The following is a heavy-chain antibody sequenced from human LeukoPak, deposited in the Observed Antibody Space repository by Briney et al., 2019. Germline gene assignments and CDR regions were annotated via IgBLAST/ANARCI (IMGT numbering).Heavy chain of an antibody. J-gene: IGHJ6*03. V-gene: IGHV1-8*01. CDR1: GYTFTSYD. CDR2: MNPNSGNT. Sequence: GASVTVSCKASGYTFTSYDINWVRQATGQGLEWMGWMNPNSGNTGYAQKFQGRVTMTRNTSISTAYMELSSLRSEDTAVYYCARRGMSIAARPGYYYYYMDVWGKGTTVTVSS. CDR3: ARRGMSIAARPGYYYYYMDV. D-gene: IGHD6-6*01.